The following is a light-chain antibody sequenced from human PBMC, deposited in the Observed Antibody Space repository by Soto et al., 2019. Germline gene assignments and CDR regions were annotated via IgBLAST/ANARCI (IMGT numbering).Light chain of an antibody. CDR3: TSLGGSDDWV. V-gene: IGLV2-8*01. CDR1: SSDIGAYNY. CDR2: EVT. Sequence: QSALTQPPSPSGSPGQSVTISCTGTSSDIGAYNYVSWFQHHPGKAPKLIIYEVTKRPSGVPDRFSGSKSGNTASLAVSGLQAEDEADYYCTSLGGSDDWVFGGGTKVTVL. J-gene: IGLJ3*02.